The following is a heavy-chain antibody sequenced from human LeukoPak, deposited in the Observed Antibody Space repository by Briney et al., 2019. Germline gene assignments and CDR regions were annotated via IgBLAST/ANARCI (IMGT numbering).Heavy chain of an antibody. CDR3: ASQIYCSSTSCWFDP. CDR2: MNPNSGNT. Sequence: GASVKVSCKASGYTFTSYDINWVRQATGQGLEWMGWMNPNSGNTGYAQKFQGRVTMTRNTSISTAYMELSSLRSEDTAVYYCASQIYCSSTSCWFDPWGQGTLVTVSS. CDR1: GYTFTSYD. V-gene: IGHV1-8*01. J-gene: IGHJ5*02. D-gene: IGHD2-2*01.